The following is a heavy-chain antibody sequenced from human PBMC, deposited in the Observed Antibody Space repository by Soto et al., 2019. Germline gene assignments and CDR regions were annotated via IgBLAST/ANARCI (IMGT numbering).Heavy chain of an antibody. V-gene: IGHV4-59*08. Sequence: PSETLSLTCTVSGGSISNYYWSWIRQPPGKGLEWIGYIYYTGSTNYNPSTNYNPSLKSRVTISVDTSKNQFSLKLSSVTAADTAVYYCARHLSGWQLFDYWGQGTLVTVSS. CDR3: ARHLSGWQLFDY. J-gene: IGHJ4*02. CDR1: GGSISNYY. CDR2: IYYTGST. D-gene: IGHD6-19*01.